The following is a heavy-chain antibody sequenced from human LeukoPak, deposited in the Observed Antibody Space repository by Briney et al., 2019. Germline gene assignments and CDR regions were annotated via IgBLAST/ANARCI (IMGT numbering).Heavy chain of an antibody. D-gene: IGHD3-22*01. V-gene: IGHV3-23*01. CDR3: ARDLVWEYYYDSSGYSAFDY. CDR1: GFTFSSYA. J-gene: IGHJ4*02. Sequence: GGSLRLSCAASGFTFSSYAMSWVRQAPGKGLEWVSAISGSGGSTYYADSVKGRFTISRDNSKNTLYLQMNSLRAEDTAVYYCARDLVWEYYYDSSGYSAFDYWGQGTLVTVSS. CDR2: ISGSGGST.